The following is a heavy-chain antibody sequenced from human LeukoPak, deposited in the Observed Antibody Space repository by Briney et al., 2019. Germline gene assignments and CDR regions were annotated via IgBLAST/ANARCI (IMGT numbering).Heavy chain of an antibody. CDR1: AYSLTDHY. CDR2: ISPNTGGT. CDR3: AREMGSGTFDI. J-gene: IGHJ3*02. Sequence: ASVKVSCKASAYSLTDHYIHWVRQAPGEGLEWMGWISPNTGGTIYAQKFQGRVTMTRDTSIITAYMELTNLRSDDTAFYYCAREMGSGTFDIWGQGTMVTVSS. D-gene: IGHD6-25*01. V-gene: IGHV1-2*02.